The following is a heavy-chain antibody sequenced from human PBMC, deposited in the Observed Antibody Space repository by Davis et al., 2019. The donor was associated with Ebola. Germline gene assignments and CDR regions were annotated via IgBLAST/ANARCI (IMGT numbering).Heavy chain of an antibody. Sequence: GESLKISCAASGFTFRSYVMSWVRRAPGKGLEWVSTLGLSADTYYADSVKGRFTISRDNSENTLYLQMNSLRAEDTAIYNCAKDLGTSGILDYWGQGTLVTVSS. V-gene: IGHV3-23*01. CDR2: LGLSADT. CDR1: GFTFRSYV. CDR3: AKDLGTSGILDY. D-gene: IGHD1-1*01. J-gene: IGHJ4*02.